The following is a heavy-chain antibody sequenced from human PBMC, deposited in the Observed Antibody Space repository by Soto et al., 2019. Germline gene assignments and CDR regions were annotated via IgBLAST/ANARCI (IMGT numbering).Heavy chain of an antibody. Sequence: QVQLVESGGGVVQPGGSLRLSCAASGFTFSNNGMHWVRQAPGKGLEWVAVIWYDGINKYYADSVKGRFIITRDNSKNTVYLQMNTLRAEDKAVYYCARDRVQMVDGLDVWGQGTTVTVSS. CDR3: ARDRVQMVDGLDV. J-gene: IGHJ6*02. CDR1: GFTFSNNG. D-gene: IGHD2-15*01. V-gene: IGHV3-33*01. CDR2: IWYDGINK.